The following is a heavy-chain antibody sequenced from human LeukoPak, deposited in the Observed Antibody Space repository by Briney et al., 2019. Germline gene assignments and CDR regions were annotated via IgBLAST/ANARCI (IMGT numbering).Heavy chain of an antibody. CDR2: ISAYNGNT. CDR3: ARAFSSSWYEWYYFDY. D-gene: IGHD6-13*01. J-gene: IGHJ4*02. V-gene: IGHV1-18*01. Sequence: ASVTVSFKASGYTFTSYGISWVRQAPGQGLEWMGWISAYNGNTNYAQRLQGRVTMTTDTSTSTAYMELRSLRSDDTAVYYCARAFSSSWYEWYYFDYWGQGTLVTVSS. CDR1: GYTFTSYG.